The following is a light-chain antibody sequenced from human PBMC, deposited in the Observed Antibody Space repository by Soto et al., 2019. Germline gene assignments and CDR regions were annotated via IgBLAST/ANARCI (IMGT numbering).Light chain of an antibody. CDR2: GAS. CDR1: QSISSSY. CDR3: QQYGSSPPIT. Sequence: IVLTQSPGTLSLSPGERATLSCRVSQSISSSYLAWYQQKPGRAPRLLIFGASSRATDIPDRFSGSGSGTDFTLTISRLEPEDFAVYYCQQYGSSPPITFGQGTLLEVK. V-gene: IGKV3-20*01. J-gene: IGKJ5*01.